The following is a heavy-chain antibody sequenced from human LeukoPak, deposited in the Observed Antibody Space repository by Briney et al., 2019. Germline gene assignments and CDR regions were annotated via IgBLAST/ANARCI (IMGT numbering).Heavy chain of an antibody. CDR1: GGSINSGDYY. Sequence: SSETLSLTCTVSGGSINSGDYYWSWIRQRPGKGLEWIGHIYYSGFTNYNPSLKSRVTISVDTSKNQFSLKLSSVTAADTAVYYCARALFTIFGVLNWFDPWGQGTLVTVSS. J-gene: IGHJ5*02. V-gene: IGHV4-30-4*08. D-gene: IGHD3-3*01. CDR2: IYYSGFT. CDR3: ARALFTIFGVLNWFDP.